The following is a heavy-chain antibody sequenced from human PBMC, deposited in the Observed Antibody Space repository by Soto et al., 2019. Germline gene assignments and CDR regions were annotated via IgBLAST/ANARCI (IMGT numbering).Heavy chain of an antibody. CDR2: ISSSSSTI. D-gene: IGHD3-3*01. V-gene: IGHV3-48*01. CDR1: GFTFSSYS. Sequence: PGGSLRLSCAASGFTFSSYSMNWVRQAPGKGLEWVSYISSSSSTIYYADSVKGRFTISRDNAKNSLYLQMNSLRAEDTAVYYCARGRLRFLEWLFVYWGQGTLVTVSS. J-gene: IGHJ4*02. CDR3: ARGRLRFLEWLFVY.